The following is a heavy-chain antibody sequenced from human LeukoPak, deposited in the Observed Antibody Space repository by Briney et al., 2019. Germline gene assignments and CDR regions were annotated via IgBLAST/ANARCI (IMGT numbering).Heavy chain of an antibody. CDR2: IYYSGST. Sequence: PSQTLSLTCTVSGGSISSGDYYWSWIRQPPGKGLEWIGYIYYSGSTYYNPSLKSRVTISVDTSKNQFSLKLSSVTAADTAVYYCARSIRYFDWLLPLGAFDIWGQGTMVTVSS. CDR1: GGSISSGDYY. D-gene: IGHD3-9*01. CDR3: ARSIRYFDWLLPLGAFDI. V-gene: IGHV4-30-4*01. J-gene: IGHJ3*02.